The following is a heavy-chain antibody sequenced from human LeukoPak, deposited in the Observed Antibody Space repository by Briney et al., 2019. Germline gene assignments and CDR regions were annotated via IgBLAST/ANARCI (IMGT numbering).Heavy chain of an antibody. D-gene: IGHD6-19*01. CDR1: GFTFSSYE. J-gene: IGHJ4*02. Sequence: PGGSLRLSCAASGFTFSSYEMNWVRQAPGKGLEWVSYISSSGSTIYYADSVKGRFTIPRDNAKNSLYLQMNSLRAEDTAVYYCARDPAIIAVAGTGADYWGQGTLVTVSS. V-gene: IGHV3-48*03. CDR2: ISSSGSTI. CDR3: ARDPAIIAVAGTGADY.